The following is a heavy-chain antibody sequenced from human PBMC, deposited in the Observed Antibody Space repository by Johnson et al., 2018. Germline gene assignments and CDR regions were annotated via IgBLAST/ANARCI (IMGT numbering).Heavy chain of an antibody. CDR2: TVAGTGNT. V-gene: IGHV1-58*01. D-gene: IGHD3-22*01. CDR1: GFTFTRSA. CDR3: SADPLFHYEFQH. Sequence: RLVESGPEVRKPGTSVKVSCKTSGFTFTRSAVQLVRQARGQRLEWIGWTVAGTGNTNYAQKFQERVTIIRDVSTSTAYMELSSLSSEDTAVYYCSADPLFHYEFQHWGQGTRVTVSS. J-gene: IGHJ1*01.